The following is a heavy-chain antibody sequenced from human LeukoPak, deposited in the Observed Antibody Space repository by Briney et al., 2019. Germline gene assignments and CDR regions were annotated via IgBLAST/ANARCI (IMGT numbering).Heavy chain of an antibody. Sequence: GGSLRLSCAASGFTFSSYDMHWVRQATGKGLEWVSAIGTAGDTYYPGSVKGRLTISRENAKNSLYLQMNSLRAGDTAVYYCARDRRIATSHQLQTKTEVFDYWGQGTLVTVSS. CDR2: IGTAGDT. J-gene: IGHJ4*02. D-gene: IGHD2-2*01. CDR3: ARDRRIATSHQLQTKTEVFDY. CDR1: GFTFSSYD. V-gene: IGHV3-13*01.